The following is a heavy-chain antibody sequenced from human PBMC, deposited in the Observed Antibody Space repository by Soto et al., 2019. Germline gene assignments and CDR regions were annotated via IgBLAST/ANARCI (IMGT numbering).Heavy chain of an antibody. V-gene: IGHV1-18*01. J-gene: IGHJ4*02. CDR1: GYTFTTYA. CDR2: ISAYNGNT. Sequence: QVQLVQSGAELEKPGASVKVSCKASGYTFTTYAISWVRQAPGQGLEWMGWISAYNGNTKYAQNLQGRVTMTTDTSTSTAYMELRSLTSDDTAVYYCTRDGPPFDYWGQGTLVTVSS. CDR3: TRDGPPFDY.